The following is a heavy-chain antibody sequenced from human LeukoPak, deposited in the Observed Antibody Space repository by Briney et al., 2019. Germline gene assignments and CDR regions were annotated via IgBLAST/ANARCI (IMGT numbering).Heavy chain of an antibody. CDR3: ARDRRYDSSGYYYWDAFDI. V-gene: IGHV1-18*01. D-gene: IGHD3-22*01. J-gene: IGHJ3*02. CDR1: GGTFSKNS. CDR2: ISAYNGNT. Sequence: ASVKVSCKVSGGTFSKNSISWVRQAPGQGLEWMGWISAYNGNTNYAQKLQGRVTMTTDTSTSTAYMELRSLRSDDTAVYYCARDRRYDSSGYYYWDAFDIWGQGTMVTVSS.